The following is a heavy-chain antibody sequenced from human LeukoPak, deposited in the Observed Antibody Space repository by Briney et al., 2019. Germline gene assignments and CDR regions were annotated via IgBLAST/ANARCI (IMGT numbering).Heavy chain of an antibody. CDR3: ARGSGKYAYYMFDY. CDR1: GGSFSGYY. Sequence: SETLSLTCVVYGGSFSGYYWSWIRQPPGKGLEWIGEINHSGSTNYNTSLKSRVTISVDTSKNQFSLKLSSVTAADTAVYYCARGSGKYAYYMFDYWGQGTLVTVSS. J-gene: IGHJ4*02. V-gene: IGHV4-34*01. CDR2: INHSGST. D-gene: IGHD1-26*01.